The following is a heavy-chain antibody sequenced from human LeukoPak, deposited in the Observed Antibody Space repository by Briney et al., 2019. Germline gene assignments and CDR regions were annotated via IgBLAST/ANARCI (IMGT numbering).Heavy chain of an antibody. V-gene: IGHV3-66*02. CDR2: IYSGGST. D-gene: IGHD1-26*01. CDR1: GFTVSSNY. Sequence: PGGSLRLSCAASGFTVSSNYMSWVRQAPGKGLEWVSVIYSGGSTYYADSVKGRFTISGDNSKNTLYLQMNSLRAEDTAVYYCGVDVSGSSSFDYWGQGTLVTVSS. CDR3: GVDVSGSSSFDY. J-gene: IGHJ4*02.